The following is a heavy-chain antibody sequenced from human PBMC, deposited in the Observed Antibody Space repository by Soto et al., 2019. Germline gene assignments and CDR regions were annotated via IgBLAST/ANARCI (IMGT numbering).Heavy chain of an antibody. Sequence: GGSLRLSCAASGFTFSYYGMHWVRQAPGKGLEWLAVIWYDGTNKYYADSVRGRFTISRDNSKNMLYLQMNSLRAEDTAVYYCARDLVTTDDAFDIWGQGTMVTVSS. CDR2: IWYDGTNK. CDR1: GFTFSYYG. D-gene: IGHD4-17*01. J-gene: IGHJ3*02. V-gene: IGHV3-33*01. CDR3: ARDLVTTDDAFDI.